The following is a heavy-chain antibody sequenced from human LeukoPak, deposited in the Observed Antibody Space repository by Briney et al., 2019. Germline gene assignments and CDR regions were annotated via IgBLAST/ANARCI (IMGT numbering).Heavy chain of an antibody. D-gene: IGHD6-19*01. Sequence: GASVKVSCKASGGTFSSYAISWVRQAPGQGLEWMGGIIPIFGTANYAQKFQGRVTITADESTSTAYMELSSLRSEDTAVYYCARDGLSAGYSSGWYPDAFDIWGQGKMVTVSS. CDR3: ARDGLSAGYSSGWYPDAFDI. V-gene: IGHV1-69*13. CDR2: IIPIFGTA. CDR1: GGTFSSYA. J-gene: IGHJ3*02.